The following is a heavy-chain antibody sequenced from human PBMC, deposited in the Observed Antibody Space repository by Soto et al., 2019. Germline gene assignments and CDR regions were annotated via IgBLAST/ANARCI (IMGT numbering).Heavy chain of an antibody. CDR3: ASPLWDTAMVLGGDYYYYGMDV. Sequence: QVQLVQSGAAVKKPGSSVKVSCKASGGTFSSYAISWVRQAPGQGLEWMGGIIPIFGTANYAQKFQGRVTITADESTSTAYMELSSLRSEDTAVYYCASPLWDTAMVLGGDYYYYGMDVWGQGTTVTVSS. D-gene: IGHD5-18*01. J-gene: IGHJ6*02. CDR1: GGTFSSYA. V-gene: IGHV1-69*12. CDR2: IIPIFGTA.